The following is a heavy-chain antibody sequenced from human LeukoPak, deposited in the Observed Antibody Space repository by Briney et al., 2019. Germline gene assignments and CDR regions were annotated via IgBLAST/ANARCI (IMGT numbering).Heavy chain of an antibody. D-gene: IGHD4-17*01. Sequence: GGSLRLSCAGSGFTFSNAWMNWVRQAPGKGLEWVAVISYDGSNKYYADSVKGRFTTSRDNSKNTLYLQMNSLRAEDTAVYYCAKDLSGDYGTNYWGQGTLVTVSS. V-gene: IGHV3-30*18. CDR1: GFTFSNAW. CDR2: ISYDGSNK. CDR3: AKDLSGDYGTNY. J-gene: IGHJ4*02.